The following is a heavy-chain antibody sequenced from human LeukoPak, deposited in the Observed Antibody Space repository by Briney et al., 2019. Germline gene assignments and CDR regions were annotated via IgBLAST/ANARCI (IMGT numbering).Heavy chain of an antibody. J-gene: IGHJ4*02. Sequence: SQTLSLTCAISGDSVSSNSAAWNWIRQSPSRGLEWLGRTYYRSKWYNDYALHVKSRITINPDTSKNQFSLQLNSVTPEDTALYYCARNSGYDPWTGGFDYWGQGTLVTVSS. CDR1: GDSVSSNSAA. CDR2: TYYRSKWYN. V-gene: IGHV6-1*01. D-gene: IGHD5-12*01. CDR3: ARNSGYDPWTGGFDY.